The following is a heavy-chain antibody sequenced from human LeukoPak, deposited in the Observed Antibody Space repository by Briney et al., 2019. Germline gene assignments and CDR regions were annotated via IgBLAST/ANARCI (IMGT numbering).Heavy chain of an antibody. CDR1: GFTFSNYA. V-gene: IGHV3-23*01. J-gene: IGHJ4*02. D-gene: IGHD3-22*01. CDR2: ISASGGSI. CDR3: AKPYDTTGNYWAPFDY. Sequence: GGSLRLSCEASGFTFSNYAMSWVRQAPGKGLEWVSAISASGGSIYYTDSVKGRFTISRDNSKNTLYLQINSLRAEDTAVYYCAKPYDTTGNYWAPFDYWGQGTLVTVSS.